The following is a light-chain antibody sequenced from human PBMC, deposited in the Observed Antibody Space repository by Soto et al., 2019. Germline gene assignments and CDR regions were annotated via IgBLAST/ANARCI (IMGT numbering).Light chain of an antibody. V-gene: IGKV3-20*01. CDR1: QSVSSNN. J-gene: IGKJ3*01. CDR3: QPYGRSPLT. CDR2: GAA. Sequence: EIVLTQSPGTLSLSPGERATLSCRASQSVSSNNLAWYQQRPGQAPGVVIYGAATRATGMPERFSGSVSGTEFTLTSSRREHDDFAVYYCQPYGRSPLTFGHGTKVDIK.